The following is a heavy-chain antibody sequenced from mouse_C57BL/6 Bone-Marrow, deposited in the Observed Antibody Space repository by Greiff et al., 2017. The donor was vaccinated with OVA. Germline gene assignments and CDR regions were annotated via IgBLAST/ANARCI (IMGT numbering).Heavy chain of an antibody. V-gene: IGHV2-2*01. J-gene: IGHJ2*01. CDR2: IWSGGST. CDR3: ARTGLRRFYFDY. D-gene: IGHD2-2*01. Sequence: VQLQESGPGLVQPSQSLSITCTVSGFSLTSYGVHWVRQSPGKGLEWLGVIWSGGSTDYNAAFISRLSISKDNSKSQVFFKMNSLHADDTAIYYCARTGLRRFYFDYWGQGTTLTVSS. CDR1: GFSLTSYG.